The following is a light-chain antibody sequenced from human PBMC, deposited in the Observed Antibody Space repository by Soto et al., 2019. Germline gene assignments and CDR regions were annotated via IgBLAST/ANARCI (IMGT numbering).Light chain of an antibody. Sequence: AIQLTQSPSSLSASLGDRVSITCRASQGISSALAWYQHKPGKAPKILIYDASSLQSGVPSRFSGSESGTECTLTISSPQPEDFATYYCQQLETYPIAFGQGTRLEIK. CDR2: DAS. J-gene: IGKJ5*01. CDR3: QQLETYPIA. CDR1: QGISSA. V-gene: IGKV1-13*02.